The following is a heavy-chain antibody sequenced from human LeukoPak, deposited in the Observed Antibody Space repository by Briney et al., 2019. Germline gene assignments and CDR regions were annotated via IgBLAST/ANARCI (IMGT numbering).Heavy chain of an antibody. D-gene: IGHD2-21*01. V-gene: IGHV3-7*01. CDR1: GFTFSRSW. CDR3: ANSLDY. Sequence: GGSLRLSCVASGFTFSRSWMDWVRQAPGKGLEWVANIKEDGSQTYYVDSAKGRFTISRDNAKNSLYLQMDSLRVEDTAIYYCANSLDYWGRGTLVTVSS. J-gene: IGHJ4*02. CDR2: IKEDGSQT.